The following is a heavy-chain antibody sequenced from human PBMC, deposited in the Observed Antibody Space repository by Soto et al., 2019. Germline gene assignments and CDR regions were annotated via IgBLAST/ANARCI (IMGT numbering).Heavy chain of an antibody. CDR2: IYHSGST. D-gene: IGHD1-26*01. J-gene: IGHJ6*02. CDR3: ARVSGSYYYGMDV. V-gene: IGHV4-4*02. CDR1: GGSISSSNW. Sequence: QVQLQESGPGLVKPSGTLSLTCAVSGGSISSSNWWSWVRQPPGKGLEWIGEIYHSGSTNYNPSLKCRVTISVDKSKNQFSIKVSSVTAADTAVYYCARVSGSYYYGMDVWGQGTTVTVSS.